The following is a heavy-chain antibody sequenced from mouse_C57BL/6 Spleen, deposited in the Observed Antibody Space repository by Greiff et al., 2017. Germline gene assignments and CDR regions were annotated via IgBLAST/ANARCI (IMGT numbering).Heavy chain of an antibody. CDR3: TRGQGELDY. CDR2: ISSGGDYI. D-gene: IGHD3-2*02. V-gene: IGHV5-9-1*02. J-gene: IGHJ2*01. Sequence: EVLLAEPGEGLVKPGASLKLSCAASGFTFSSYAMTWVRQTPEKRLEWVAYISSGGDYIYYADTVKGRFTISRDNAKNTLYLQMSSLKSEDTAMYYCTRGQGELDYWGQGTTLTVSS. CDR1: GFTFSSYA.